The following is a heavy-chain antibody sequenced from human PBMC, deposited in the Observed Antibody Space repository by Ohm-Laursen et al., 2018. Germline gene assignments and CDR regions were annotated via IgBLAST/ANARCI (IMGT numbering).Heavy chain of an antibody. CDR3: ASHDFWSGYYTFDY. J-gene: IGHJ4*02. CDR2: IDYSGST. V-gene: IGHV4-59*08. D-gene: IGHD3-3*01. CDR1: GGSISSYY. Sequence: SETLSLTCTVSGGSISSYYWSWIRQPPGKGLEWIGYIDYSGSTNYNPSLKSRVTISVDTSKNQFSLKLNSVTAADTAVYYCASHDFWSGYYTFDYWGQGTLVTVSS.